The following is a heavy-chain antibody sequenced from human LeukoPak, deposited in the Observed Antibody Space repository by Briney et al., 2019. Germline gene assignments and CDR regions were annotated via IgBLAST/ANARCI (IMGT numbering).Heavy chain of an antibody. V-gene: IGHV4-59*01. J-gene: IGHJ5*02. CDR1: GGSISTYY. Sequence: SETLSLTCTVSGGSISTYYWSWIRQPPGKGLQWIGYIHYSGSTNYNPSLKSRVTISVDTSKNQFSLKLSSVTAADTAVYYCARSQAYCSSTTCYVNWFDPWGQGTLVTVSS. D-gene: IGHD2-2*01. CDR3: ARSQAYCSSTTCYVNWFDP. CDR2: IHYSGST.